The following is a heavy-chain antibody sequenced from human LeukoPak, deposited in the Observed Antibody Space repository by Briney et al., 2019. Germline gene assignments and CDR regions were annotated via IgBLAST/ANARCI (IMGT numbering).Heavy chain of an antibody. J-gene: IGHJ4*02. Sequence: ASVKVSCKASGYTFTSYGISWVRQAPGQGLEWMGWISAYNGNTNYAQKLQGRVTMTTDTSTSTAYMELSRLRSDDTAVYYCAGGPHDYGDGYGFDYWGQGTLVTVSS. CDR2: ISAYNGNT. V-gene: IGHV1-18*01. CDR3: AGGPHDYGDGYGFDY. D-gene: IGHD4-17*01. CDR1: GYTFTSYG.